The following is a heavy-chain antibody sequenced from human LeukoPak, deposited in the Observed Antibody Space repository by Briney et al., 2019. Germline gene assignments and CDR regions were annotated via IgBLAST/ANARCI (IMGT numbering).Heavy chain of an antibody. CDR2: IIPIFGTA. V-gene: IGHV1-69*06. D-gene: IGHD6-13*01. CDR1: GGTFSSYA. CDR3: ARYTSTAGFDY. J-gene: IGHJ4*02. Sequence: RASVKVSCKASGGTFSSYAISWVRQAPGQGLEWMGGIIPIFGTANYAQKFQGRVTITADKSTSTAYMELSSLRSEDTAVYYCARYTSTAGFDYWGQGTLVTVSS.